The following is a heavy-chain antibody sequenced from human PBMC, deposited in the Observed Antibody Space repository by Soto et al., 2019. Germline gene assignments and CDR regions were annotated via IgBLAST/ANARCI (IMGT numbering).Heavy chain of an antibody. V-gene: IGHV4-39*01. CDR3: ARLSLESQYADY. CDR1: GGSISSSSYY. D-gene: IGHD6-6*01. CDR2: IYYSGST. Sequence: QLQLQESGPGLVKPSETLSLTCTVSGGSISSSSYYWGWIRQPPGKGLEWIGSIYYSGSTYYNPSLKSRVTISVDTSKNQFSLKLSSVTAADTAVYYCARLSLESQYADYWGQGTLVTVSS. J-gene: IGHJ4*02.